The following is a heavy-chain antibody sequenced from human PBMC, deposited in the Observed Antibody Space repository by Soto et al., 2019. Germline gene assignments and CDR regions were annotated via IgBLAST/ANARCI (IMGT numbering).Heavy chain of an antibody. CDR1: GFTFSSYA. D-gene: IGHD4-17*01. CDR3: AKDPYAYGETAPDY. J-gene: IGHJ4*02. Sequence: EVQLLESGGGLVQPGGSLRLSCAASGFTFSSYAMSWVRQAPGKGLEWVSAISGSGGSTYYADSVKGRFTISRDNSKNTLYLQMNSLRVEDTAVYYCAKDPYAYGETAPDYWGQGTLVTVSS. V-gene: IGHV3-23*01. CDR2: ISGSGGST.